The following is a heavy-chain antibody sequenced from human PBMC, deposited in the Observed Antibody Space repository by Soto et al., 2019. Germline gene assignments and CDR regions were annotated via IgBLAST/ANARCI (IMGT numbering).Heavy chain of an antibody. Sequence: GASVKVSCKACGGTFSTYTIIWVRQAPGQGLEWMGRILPMLDITNSAQRFQGRVTITADKSTSTAYLELSSLRSEDTAVYYCTLGSWSAETFDIWGRGTMVTVSS. CDR1: GGTFSTYT. CDR2: ILPMLDIT. D-gene: IGHD6-13*01. V-gene: IGHV1-69*02. J-gene: IGHJ3*02. CDR3: TLGSWSAETFDI.